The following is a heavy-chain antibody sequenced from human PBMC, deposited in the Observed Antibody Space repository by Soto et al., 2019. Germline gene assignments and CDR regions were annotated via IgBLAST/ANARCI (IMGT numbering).Heavy chain of an antibody. V-gene: IGHV1-69*13. CDR2: IIPIFGTA. CDR3: ARDLACSSTSCYPLPGYFDY. CDR1: GGTLNNYS. Sequence: GASMEVSCKASGGTLNNYSITWGGQAPGQRVECMGGIIPIFGTANYAQKFQGRVTITADESTSTAYMELSSLRSEDTAVYYCARDLACSSTSCYPLPGYFDYWGQGTLVTVSS. D-gene: IGHD2-2*01. J-gene: IGHJ4*02.